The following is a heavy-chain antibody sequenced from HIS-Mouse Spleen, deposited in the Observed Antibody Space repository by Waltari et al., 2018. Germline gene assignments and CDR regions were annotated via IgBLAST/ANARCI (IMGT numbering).Heavy chain of an antibody. J-gene: IGHJ3*02. Sequence: QVQLQESGPGLVKPSETLSLTCTVSGGSISRYYWSWIRQPPGKGLEWIGYIYYSGSTNYNPSLKSRVTISVDTSKNQFSLKLSSVTAADTAVYYCARVKYSNAFDIWGQGTMVTVSS. D-gene: IGHD6-6*01. CDR3: ARVKYSNAFDI. V-gene: IGHV4-59*01. CDR1: GGSISRYY. CDR2: IYYSGST.